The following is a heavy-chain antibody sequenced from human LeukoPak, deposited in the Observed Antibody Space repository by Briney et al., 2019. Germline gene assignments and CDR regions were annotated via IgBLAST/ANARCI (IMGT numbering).Heavy chain of an antibody. CDR2: ISPSSHYI. CDR1: GFTFSNYS. J-gene: IGHJ4*02. Sequence: GGSLRLSCAGSGFTFSNYSINWVRQAPGKGLEWVSSISPSSHYIYYADSVRGRFTISRDNARNSLYLQMNSLRAEDTAVYYCARDRTRYCSSTSCWGSNDYWGQGTLVTVSS. CDR3: ARDRTRYCSSTSCWGSNDY. V-gene: IGHV3-21*04. D-gene: IGHD2-2*01.